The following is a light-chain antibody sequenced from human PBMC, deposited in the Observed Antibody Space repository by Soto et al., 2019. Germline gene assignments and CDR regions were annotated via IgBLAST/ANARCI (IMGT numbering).Light chain of an antibody. CDR1: QDINTW. J-gene: IGKJ1*01. Sequence: DIQMTQSTSTLSASVGDRVTITCRASQDINTWLAWYQQAPGKAPKLLIYKASTLESGVPSRFSGSGSGTEFTLTISSLQPDDFATYYCQHYNSFPWTFGQGTKVDIK. CDR3: QHYNSFPWT. V-gene: IGKV1-5*03. CDR2: KAS.